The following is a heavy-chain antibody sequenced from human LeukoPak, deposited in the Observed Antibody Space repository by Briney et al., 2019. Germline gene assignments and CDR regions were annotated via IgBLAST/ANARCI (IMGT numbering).Heavy chain of an antibody. D-gene: IGHD3-10*01. CDR1: GFTFSNSW. CDR3: ARDYGDF. CDR2: INQHGNET. Sequence: GGSLRLSCAPSGFTFSNSWMRWVRQAPGKGPEWVANINQHGNETDYVDSVKGRFTISRDNAKNSLYLQMDRLRAEDAALYYCARDYGDFWGQGTLVTVSS. V-gene: IGHV3-7*01. J-gene: IGHJ4*02.